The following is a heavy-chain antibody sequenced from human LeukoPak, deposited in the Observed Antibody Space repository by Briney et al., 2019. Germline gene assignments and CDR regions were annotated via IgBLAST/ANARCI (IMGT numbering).Heavy chain of an antibody. CDR1: GFTFSRYG. D-gene: IGHD6-13*01. V-gene: IGHV3-30*18. CDR3: AKDQVGSSWSFQLFDY. Sequence: GGSLRLSCAASGFTFSRYGMHWVRQAPGKGLEWVAVISYDGSNKYYGDSVKGRFTISRDNSKNTLYLQMNSLRAEDTAVYYCAKDQVGSSWSFQLFDYWGQGTLVTVSS. CDR2: ISYDGSNK. J-gene: IGHJ4*02.